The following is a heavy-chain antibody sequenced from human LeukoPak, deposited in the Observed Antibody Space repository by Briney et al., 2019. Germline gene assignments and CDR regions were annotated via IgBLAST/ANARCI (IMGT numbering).Heavy chain of an antibody. CDR1: GGTFSSYA. J-gene: IGHJ4*02. CDR3: ASGGARYYYGSGSSHG. D-gene: IGHD3-10*01. CDR2: TIPIFGTA. Sequence: EASVKVSCKASGGTFSSYAISWVRQAPGQGLEWMGGTIPIFGTANYAQKFQGRVTITADESTSTAYMELSSLRSEDTAVYYCASGGARYYYGSGSSHGWGQGTLVTVSS. V-gene: IGHV1-69*01.